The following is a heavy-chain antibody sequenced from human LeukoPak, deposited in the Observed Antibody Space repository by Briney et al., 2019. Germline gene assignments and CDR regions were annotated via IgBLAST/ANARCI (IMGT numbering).Heavy chain of an antibody. V-gene: IGHV6-1*01. CDR2: TYYRSKWYN. CDR1: GDSVSSNSAA. J-gene: IGHJ4*02. Sequence: SQTLSLTCAISGDSVSSNSAAWNWIRQSSSRGLEWLGRTYYRSKWYNDYAVSVKSRITINPDTSKNQFSLQLNCVTPEDTAVYYCAVSYDYVWGSYRPGLFDYWGQGTLVTVSS. CDR3: AVSYDYVWGSYRPGLFDY. D-gene: IGHD3-16*02.